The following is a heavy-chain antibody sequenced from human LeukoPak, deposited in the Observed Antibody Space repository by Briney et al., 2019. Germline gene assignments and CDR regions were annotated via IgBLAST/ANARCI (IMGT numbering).Heavy chain of an antibody. Sequence: GGSLRLSCAASGFTFSSYPLHWVRQAPGKGLEWEAVISSDESNKYYADSVKGRFTISRDNSKNTLYLQMNSLRPEDTAVYYCAREGDGGYCSGGTCYSSAHFDYWGQGTLVTVSS. CDR3: AREGDGGYCSGGTCYSSAHFDY. J-gene: IGHJ4*02. CDR1: GFTFSSYP. V-gene: IGHV3-30-3*01. CDR2: ISSDESNK. D-gene: IGHD2-15*01.